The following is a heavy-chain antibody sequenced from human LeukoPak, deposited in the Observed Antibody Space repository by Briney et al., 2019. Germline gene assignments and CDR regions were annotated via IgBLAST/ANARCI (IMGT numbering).Heavy chain of an antibody. CDR3: ARTGDSHY. D-gene: IGHD7-27*01. Sequence: GGSLRLSCVASGFTFSRYWMSWARQAPGKGLQWVANIKEDGSEKYYVDSVKGRFTISRDNAKNPLYLHMISLRAEDTAVYYCARTGDSHYWGQGTLVTVSS. V-gene: IGHV3-7*03. CDR2: IKEDGSEK. J-gene: IGHJ4*02. CDR1: GFTFSRYW.